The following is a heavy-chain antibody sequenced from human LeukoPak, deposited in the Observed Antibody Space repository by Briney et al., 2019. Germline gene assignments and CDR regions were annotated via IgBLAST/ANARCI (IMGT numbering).Heavy chain of an antibody. D-gene: IGHD6-13*01. Sequence: SETLSLTCTVSGVSISNYYWSWIRQPPGKGLEWLGHIFYSGSANYNPSLRDRISISVDTSNNQFSLKLNSVTAADTAVYYCARRGEQLVLYYFDYWGQGTLVTVSS. CDR3: ARRGEQLVLYYFDY. CDR1: GVSISNYY. J-gene: IGHJ4*02. V-gene: IGHV4-59*08. CDR2: IFYSGSA.